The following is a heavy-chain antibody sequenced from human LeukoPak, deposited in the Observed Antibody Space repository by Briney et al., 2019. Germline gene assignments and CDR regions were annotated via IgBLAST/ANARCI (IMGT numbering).Heavy chain of an antibody. Sequence: GGSLRLSCAASGFTFSNYWMTWVRQAPGKGLEWVANIKQDGSERYYVDSVKGRFTISRDNAKNSLYLQMNSLRAEDTAAYYCARGSWVTVAYWGQGTLVTVSS. CDR1: GFTFSNYW. CDR3: ARGSWVTVAY. CDR2: IKQDGSER. J-gene: IGHJ4*02. D-gene: IGHD6-19*01. V-gene: IGHV3-7*03.